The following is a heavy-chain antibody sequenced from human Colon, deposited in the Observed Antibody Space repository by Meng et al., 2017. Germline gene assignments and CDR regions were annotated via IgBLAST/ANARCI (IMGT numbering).Heavy chain of an antibody. CDR1: GFIISDNE. CDR2: ISYGGSLT. V-gene: IGHV3-48*03. CDR3: ARDCICSSRSLSTYHFDN. D-gene: IGHD3-10*01. J-gene: IGHJ4*02. Sequence: GESPKTSWAAPGFIISDNEMNRVRQAPGKGLEWISYISYGGSLTYYADSVKGRFTISRDNAKNLLYMQMSSLRADDTAVYYCARDCICSSRSLSTYHFDNWGQGTLVTVSS.